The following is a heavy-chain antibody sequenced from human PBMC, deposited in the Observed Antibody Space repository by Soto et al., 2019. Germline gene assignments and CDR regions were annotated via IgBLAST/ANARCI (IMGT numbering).Heavy chain of an antibody. J-gene: IGHJ4*02. Sequence: GGSLRLSCEASGFTFDDYGMSWVRQAPGKGLEWVSAINWNGGNTDYADSVKGRFTISRDNVKRSLYLQMNSLRVDDTAFYYCARRSFAHYFDHWGQGA. CDR2: INWNGGNT. CDR3: ARRSFAHYFDH. V-gene: IGHV3-20*04. CDR1: GFTFDDYG.